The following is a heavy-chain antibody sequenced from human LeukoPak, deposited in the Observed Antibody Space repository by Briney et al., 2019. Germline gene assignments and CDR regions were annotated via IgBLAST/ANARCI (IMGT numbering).Heavy chain of an antibody. D-gene: IGHD6-13*01. CDR1: GGSISSSNW. CDR3: ARDSPRIAAAGNYYYYGMDV. Sequence: SGTLSLTCAVSGGSISSSNWWSWVRQPPGKGLEWIGEIYHSGSTNYNPSLKSRVTISVDKSKNQFSLKLSSVTAADTAVYYCARDSPRIAAAGNYYYYGMDVWGQGITVTVSS. J-gene: IGHJ6*02. V-gene: IGHV4-4*02. CDR2: IYHSGST.